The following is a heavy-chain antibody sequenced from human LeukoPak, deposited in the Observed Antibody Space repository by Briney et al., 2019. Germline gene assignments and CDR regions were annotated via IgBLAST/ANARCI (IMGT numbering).Heavy chain of an antibody. CDR1: GFTFSSYA. J-gene: IGHJ5*02. Sequence: GGSLRLSCAASGFTFSSYAMSWVRQAPGKGLEWVSAISGSGGSTYYADSVKGRFTISRDNAKNSLYLQMNSLRAEDTAVYYCTRERGGWFDPWGQGTLVTVSS. V-gene: IGHV3-23*01. CDR2: ISGSGGST. CDR3: TRERGGWFDP.